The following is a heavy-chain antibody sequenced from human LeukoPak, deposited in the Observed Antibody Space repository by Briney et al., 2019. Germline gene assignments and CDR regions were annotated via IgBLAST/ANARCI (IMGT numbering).Heavy chain of an antibody. D-gene: IGHD3-22*01. J-gene: IGHJ4*02. Sequence: SVKVSCKASGGTFSSYAISWVRQAPGQGLEWMGRIIPIFGIANYAQKFQGRVTITADKSTSTAYMELSSLRSEDTAVYYCARGLDSSVGYFDYWGQGTLVTVSS. CDR1: GGTFSSYA. CDR2: IIPIFGIA. V-gene: IGHV1-69*04. CDR3: ARGLDSSVGYFDY.